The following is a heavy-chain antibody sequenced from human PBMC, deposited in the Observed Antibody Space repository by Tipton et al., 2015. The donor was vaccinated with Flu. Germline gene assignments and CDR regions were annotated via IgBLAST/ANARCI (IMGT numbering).Heavy chain of an antibody. V-gene: IGHV3-23*01. J-gene: IGHJ4*02. D-gene: IGHD3-16*02. CDR1: GFTFSSYA. Sequence: AVSGFTFSSYAMSWVRQVPGKGLEWVSAITGSGGTTYYADSVKGRFTISRDNSKNTLYLQMNSLRAEDTAVYYCAKGLWGTYRPFDYWGQGTLVTVSS. CDR2: ITGSGGTT. CDR3: AKGLWGTYRPFDY.